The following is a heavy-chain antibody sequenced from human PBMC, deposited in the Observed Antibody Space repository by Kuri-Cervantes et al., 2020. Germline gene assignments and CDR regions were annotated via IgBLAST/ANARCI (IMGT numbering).Heavy chain of an antibody. CDR2: ISSSSSYI. CDR1: GFTFSSYS. Sequence: GESLKISCAASGFTFSSYSMNWVRQAPGKGLEWVSSISSSSSYIYYADSVKGRFTISRDNAKNSLYLQMNSLRTEDTAVYYCAGYYYDSSGYYYNVYWGQGTLVTVSS. CDR3: AGYYYDSSGYYYNVY. J-gene: IGHJ4*02. D-gene: IGHD3-22*01. V-gene: IGHV3-21*01.